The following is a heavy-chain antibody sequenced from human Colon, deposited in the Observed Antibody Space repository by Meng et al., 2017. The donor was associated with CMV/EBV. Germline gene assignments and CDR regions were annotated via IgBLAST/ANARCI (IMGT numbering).Heavy chain of an antibody. CDR1: GFTFSRHA. CDR3: AKGGVDTSMIYFYDMDV. D-gene: IGHD5-18*01. J-gene: IGHJ6*02. V-gene: IGHV3-30*18. Sequence: GESLKISCAASGFTFSRHAIHWVRQAPGKGLEWVAVVSYDGNNEHYADSVKGRFTISRDNSKKSLYLQMNSLRAEDSAVYYCAKGGVDTSMIYFYDMDVWGQGTTVTVSS. CDR2: VSYDGNNE.